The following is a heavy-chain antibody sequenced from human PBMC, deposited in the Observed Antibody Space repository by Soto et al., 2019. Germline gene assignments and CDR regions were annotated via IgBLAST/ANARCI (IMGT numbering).Heavy chain of an antibody. J-gene: IGHJ4*02. CDR1: GFTFSSYG. CDR3: ANGLYTAMGPGY. D-gene: IGHD5-18*01. CDR2: ISYDGSNK. Sequence: PGGSLRLSCAASGFTFSSYGMHWVRQAPGKGLEWVAVISYDGSNKYYADSVKGRFTISRDNSKNTLYLQMNSLRAEDTAVYYCANGLYTAMGPGYWGQGTLVTVSS. V-gene: IGHV3-30*18.